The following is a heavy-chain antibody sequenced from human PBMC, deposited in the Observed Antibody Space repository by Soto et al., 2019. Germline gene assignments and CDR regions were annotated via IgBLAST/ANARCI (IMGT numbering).Heavy chain of an antibody. D-gene: IGHD2-2*02. Sequence: SETLSLTCAVYGGSFSGYYWSWIRQPPGKGLEWMGEINHSGSTNYNPSLKSRVTISVDTSKNQFSLKLSSVTAAVTAVYYCARDLLYRYKGRREDYYSYYGMDVWGQGTTVTVSS. CDR1: GGSFSGYY. V-gene: IGHV4-34*01. CDR3: ARDLLYRYKGRREDYYSYYGMDV. CDR2: INHSGST. J-gene: IGHJ6*02.